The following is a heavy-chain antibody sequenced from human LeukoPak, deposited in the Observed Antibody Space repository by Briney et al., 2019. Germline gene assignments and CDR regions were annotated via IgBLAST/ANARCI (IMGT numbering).Heavy chain of an antibody. J-gene: IGHJ6*03. D-gene: IGHD4-17*01. CDR2: IYYSGST. CDR1: GGSISSSSYY. Sequence: SETLSLTCTVSGGSISSSSYYWGWIRQPPGKGLEWIGSIYYSGSTYYNPSLKSRVTISVDTSKNHFSLKLSSVTAADTAVYYCARLNDYGDYPHYYYYMDVWGKGTTVTVSS. V-gene: IGHV4-39*02. CDR3: ARLNDYGDYPHYYYYMDV.